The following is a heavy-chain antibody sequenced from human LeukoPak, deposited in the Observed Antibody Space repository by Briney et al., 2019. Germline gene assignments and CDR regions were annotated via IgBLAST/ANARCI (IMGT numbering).Heavy chain of an antibody. V-gene: IGHV4-59*01. D-gene: IGHD7-27*01. CDR1: GGSISSYY. CDR3: AREVANWGDFDS. Sequence: PSGTLSLTCTVSGGSISSYYWSWIRQPPGRGLEWIGYIYSSGNTNYNPSLKSRVTISLDTSKNQFSLKLSSMTAADTAVYYCAREVANWGDFDSWDQGTLVTVSS. J-gene: IGHJ4*02. CDR2: IYSSGNT.